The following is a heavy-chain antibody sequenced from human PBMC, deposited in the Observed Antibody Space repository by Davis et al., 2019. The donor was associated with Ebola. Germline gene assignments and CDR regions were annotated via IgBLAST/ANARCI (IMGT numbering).Heavy chain of an antibody. Sequence: MPSETLSLTCTVSGGSISSYYWSWIRQPPGKGLEWIGYIYYSGSTNYNPSLKSRVTISVDTSKNQFSLNLSSVTAADTAVYYCGRETVWPGEIDPWGQGTLVTVSS. CDR2: IYYSGST. J-gene: IGHJ5*02. D-gene: IGHD1-14*01. V-gene: IGHV4-59*12. CDR3: GRETVWPGEIDP. CDR1: GGSISSYY.